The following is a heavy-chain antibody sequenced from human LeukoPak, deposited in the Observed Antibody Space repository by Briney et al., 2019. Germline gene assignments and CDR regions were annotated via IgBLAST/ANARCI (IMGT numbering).Heavy chain of an antibody. CDR3: AKDPPVLRYFDWEGDY. Sequence: GGSLRLSCAASGFTFSTYAMSWVRQAPGKGLEWVSGISGSGGSTYYADSVKGRFTISRDNSKNTLYLQMNSLRAEDTAIYYCAKDPPVLRYFDWEGDYWGQGTLVTVSS. D-gene: IGHD3-9*01. V-gene: IGHV3-23*01. J-gene: IGHJ4*02. CDR1: GFTFSTYA. CDR2: ISGSGGST.